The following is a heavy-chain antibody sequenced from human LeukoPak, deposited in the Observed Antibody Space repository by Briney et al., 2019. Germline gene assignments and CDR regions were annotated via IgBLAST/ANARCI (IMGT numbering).Heavy chain of an antibody. CDR3: VRGRTSGSSWPFDY. CDR2: IYSGGST. Sequence: GGSLRLSCAASGFTVSSNYMSWVRQAPGKGLEWVSVIYSGGSTYYADSVKGRFTISRDNSKNTLYLQMNSLRAEGTAVYYCVRGRTSGSSWPFDYWGQGTLVTVSS. V-gene: IGHV3-53*01. CDR1: GFTVSSNY. D-gene: IGHD6-13*01. J-gene: IGHJ4*02.